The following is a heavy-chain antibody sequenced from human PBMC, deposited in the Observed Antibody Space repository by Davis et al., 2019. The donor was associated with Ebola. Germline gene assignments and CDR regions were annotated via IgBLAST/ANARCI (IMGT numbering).Heavy chain of an antibody. CDR1: GYTFTSYA. J-gene: IGHJ3*02. V-gene: IGHV1-3*01. Sequence: ASVKVSCKASGYTFTSYAMHWVRQAPGQRLEWMGWINAGNGNTKYSQKFQGRVTITRDTSASTAYMELSSLRYEDTAGYYCTRDTTYSSGSDIWGQGTMVTVSS. D-gene: IGHD6-19*01. CDR3: TRDTTYSSGSDI. CDR2: INAGNGNT.